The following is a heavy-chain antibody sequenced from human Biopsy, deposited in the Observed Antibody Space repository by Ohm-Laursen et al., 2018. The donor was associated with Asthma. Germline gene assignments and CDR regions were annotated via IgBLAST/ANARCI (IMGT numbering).Heavy chain of an antibody. CDR3: ARLADCSGGACYSYGWFDP. CDR2: VSHTGST. V-gene: IGHV4-59*07. CDR1: GGSIRSHD. Sequence: SHTLSLTCTVSGGSIRSHDWTWIRLPPGKGLEYIGDVSHTGSTNYSPSLKSRVTMSLDTSKSQFSLRLTSVTPADTAVYYCARLADCSGGACYSYGWFDPWGQGTRVTVSS. J-gene: IGHJ5*02. D-gene: IGHD2-15*01.